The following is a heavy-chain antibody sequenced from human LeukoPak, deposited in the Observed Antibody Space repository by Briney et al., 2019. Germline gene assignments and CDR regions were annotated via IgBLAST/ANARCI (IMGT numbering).Heavy chain of an antibody. CDR3: AKAPHYYDSSGYYFYVATH. D-gene: IGHD3-22*01. CDR2: ISGSGGST. CDR1: GFTFSSYW. J-gene: IGHJ4*02. V-gene: IGHV3-23*01. Sequence: GGSLRLSCAASGFTFSSYWMHWVRQAPGKGLEWVSAISGSGGSTYYADSVKGRFTISRDNSKNTLYLQMNSLRAEDTAVYYCAKAPHYYDSSGYYFYVATHWGQGTLVTVSS.